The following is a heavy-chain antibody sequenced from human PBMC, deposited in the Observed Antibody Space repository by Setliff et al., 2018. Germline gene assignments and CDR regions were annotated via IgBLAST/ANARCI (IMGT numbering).Heavy chain of an antibody. J-gene: IGHJ4*02. D-gene: IGHD2-15*01. Sequence: GGSLRLSCAASGFMFSNHWMSWVRQAPGKGLEWVANIRQDGTEKYYVDSVKGRFSISRDNAKKSMFLQMTSLRADDTAVYYCARDEVNCSGSKCYSGFDSWGQGTLVTVSS. CDR2: IRQDGTEK. CDR1: GFMFSNHW. CDR3: ARDEVNCSGSKCYSGFDS. V-gene: IGHV3-7*03.